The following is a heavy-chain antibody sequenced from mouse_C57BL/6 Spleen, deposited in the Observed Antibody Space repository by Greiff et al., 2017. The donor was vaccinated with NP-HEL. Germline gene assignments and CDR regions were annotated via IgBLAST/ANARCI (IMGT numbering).Heavy chain of an antibody. CDR1: GYSFTGYY. CDR2: INPSTGGT. Sequence: EVQLQQSGPELVKPGASVKISCKASGYSFTGYYMNWVKQSPEKSLEWIGEINPSTGGTTYNQKFKAKATLTVDKSSSTAYMQLKSLTSEDSAVYYCARREGDYWGQGTTLTVSS. V-gene: IGHV1-42*01. CDR3: ARREGDY. J-gene: IGHJ2*01.